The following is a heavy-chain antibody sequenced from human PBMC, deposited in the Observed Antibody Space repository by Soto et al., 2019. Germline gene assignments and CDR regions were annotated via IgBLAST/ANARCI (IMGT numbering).Heavy chain of an antibody. D-gene: IGHD3-3*01. J-gene: IGHJ3*02. Sequence: SETLSLTCTVSGGSISSYYWSWIRQPPGKGLEWIGYIYYSGSTNYNPSLKSRVTISVDTSKNQFSLKLSSVTAADTAVYYCARDPGSSSSGLWSGYPGAFDIWGQGTMVTVSS. CDR1: GGSISSYY. CDR2: IYYSGST. CDR3: ARDPGSSSSGLWSGYPGAFDI. V-gene: IGHV4-59*01.